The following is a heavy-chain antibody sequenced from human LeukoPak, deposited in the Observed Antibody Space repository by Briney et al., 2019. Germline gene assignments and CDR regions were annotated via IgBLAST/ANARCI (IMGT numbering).Heavy chain of an antibody. CDR3: AKRGIVIRAVIIVGFHKEAYYFDY. V-gene: IGHV3-23*01. J-gene: IGHJ4*02. CDR2: ISDRGCST. D-gene: IGHD3-10*01. CDR1: GITLSNYG. Sequence: GGSLRLSCALSGITLSNYGMSWVRESPGKGLEWVGCISDRGCSTNYADAVKGRFAISGDNPKNTLYLQMNSLRAEDTAVYFCAKRGIVIRAVIIVGFHKEAYYFDYWGQGALVTVSS.